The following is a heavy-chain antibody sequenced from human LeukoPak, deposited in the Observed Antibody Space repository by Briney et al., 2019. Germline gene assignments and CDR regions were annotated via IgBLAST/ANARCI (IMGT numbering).Heavy chain of an antibody. V-gene: IGHV3-23*01. Sequence: GGTLRLSCAASGFTFSSYAMNWVRQAPGKGLEWVSTSSGSGGSTHYADSVKGRFTISRENSKNTLYLQMNSLRAEDTAVYYCAKTVVVTGNPRAFDIWGQGTMVTVSS. CDR2: SSGSGGST. CDR1: GFTFSSYA. D-gene: IGHD2-21*02. J-gene: IGHJ3*02. CDR3: AKTVVVTGNPRAFDI.